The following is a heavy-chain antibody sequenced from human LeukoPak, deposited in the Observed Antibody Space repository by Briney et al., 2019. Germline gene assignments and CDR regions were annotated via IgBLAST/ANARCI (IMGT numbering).Heavy chain of an antibody. V-gene: IGHV1-46*01. D-gene: IGHD3-10*01. CDR1: GYTFTSYY. CDR2: INPSGGST. CDR3: ARATPGSGSYYPRDALDI. Sequence: GASVKVSCKASGYTFTSYYMHWVRQAPGQGLEWMGIINPSGGSTSYAQKFQGRVTMTRDTSTSTVYMELSSLRSEDTAVYYCARATPGSGSYYPRDALDIWGQGTMVTVSS. J-gene: IGHJ3*02.